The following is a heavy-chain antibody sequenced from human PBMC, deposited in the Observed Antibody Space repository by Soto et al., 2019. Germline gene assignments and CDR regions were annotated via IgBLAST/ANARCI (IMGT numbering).Heavy chain of an antibody. V-gene: IGHV3-64*01. CDR3: VRVGSGYDY. CDR1: GFTFSDYS. D-gene: IGHD5-12*01. CDR2: INSNGGST. J-gene: IGHJ4*02. Sequence: VQLVESGGGLVQPGGSLRLSCAASGFTFSDYSMHWVRQAPGKGLEYVSAINSNGGSTYYANSVKGRFTISRDNSKNTLYLQMGSLRAEDMAVYYCVRVGSGYDYWGQGTLVTVSS.